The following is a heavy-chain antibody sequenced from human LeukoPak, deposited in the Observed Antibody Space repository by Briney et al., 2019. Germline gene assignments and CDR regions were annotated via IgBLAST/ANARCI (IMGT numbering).Heavy chain of an antibody. V-gene: IGHV4-59*12. CDR3: ARVSSSWYKDWYFDL. CDR1: GGSISSYY. D-gene: IGHD6-13*01. J-gene: IGHJ2*01. Sequence: SQTLSLTCTVSGGSISSYYWSWIRQSPGQGLECIGYIHYTGNTNYKPSLKSRVTMSVDTSKNQFSLKLSSVTAADTAVYYCARVSSSWYKDWYFDLWGRGTLVTVSS. CDR2: IHYTGNT.